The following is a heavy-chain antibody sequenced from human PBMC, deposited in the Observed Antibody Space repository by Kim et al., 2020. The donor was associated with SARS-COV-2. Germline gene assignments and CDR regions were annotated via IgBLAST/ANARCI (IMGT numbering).Heavy chain of an antibody. Sequence: ASVKVSCKASGYTFTSYGISWVRQAPGQGLEWMGWISAYNGNTNYAQKLQGRVTMTTDTSTSTAYMELRSLRSDDTAVYYCARDLGITMIVPRGDVWGQGTTVTVSS. CDR2: ISAYNGNT. V-gene: IGHV1-18*01. CDR3: ARDLGITMIVPRGDV. J-gene: IGHJ6*02. CDR1: GYTFTSYG. D-gene: IGHD3-22*01.